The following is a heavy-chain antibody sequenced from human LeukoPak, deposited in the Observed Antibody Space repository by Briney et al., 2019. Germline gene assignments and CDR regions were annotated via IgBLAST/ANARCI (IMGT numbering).Heavy chain of an antibody. CDR1: GGSFSANY. J-gene: IGHJ3*02. CDR3: ARHTLGYCSSTSCYVRFDAFDI. D-gene: IGHD2-2*01. CDR2: IYYSGST. V-gene: IGHV4-59*01. Sequence: SETLSLTCGVYGGSFSANYWSWIRQPPGKGLEWIGYIYYSGSTNYNPSLKSRVTISVDTSKNQFSLKLSSVTAADTAVYYCARHTLGYCSSTSCYVRFDAFDIWGQGTMVTVSS.